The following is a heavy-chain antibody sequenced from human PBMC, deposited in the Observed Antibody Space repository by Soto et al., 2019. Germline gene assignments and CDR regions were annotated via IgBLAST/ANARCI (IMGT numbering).Heavy chain of an antibody. D-gene: IGHD3-3*01. CDR2: INHSGST. CDR3: ARGTIFGVVRRPLFDY. J-gene: IGHJ4*02. Sequence: PSETLSLTCAVYGGSFSGYYLSWIRQPPGKGLEWIGEINHSGSTNYNPSLKSRVTISVDTSKNQFSLKLSSVTAADTAVYYCARGTIFGVVRRPLFDYWGQGTLVTVSS. CDR1: GGSFSGYY. V-gene: IGHV4-34*01.